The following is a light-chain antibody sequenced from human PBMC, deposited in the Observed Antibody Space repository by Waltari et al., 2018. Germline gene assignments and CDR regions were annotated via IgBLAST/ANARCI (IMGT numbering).Light chain of an antibody. J-gene: IGLJ3*02. V-gene: IGLV1-40*01. Sequence: QSVLTQPPSMSGAPGQKVTIPCTGGSSNFGAGYDVHWYQQFPATAPKLLIFGNTNLSTGLRRPFSGPMTCTSAFLAIAALQSDEDAVYYCQYFDSSLSASMFGGGTKLTVL. CDR1: SSNFGAGYD. CDR2: GNT. CDR3: QYFDSSLSASM.